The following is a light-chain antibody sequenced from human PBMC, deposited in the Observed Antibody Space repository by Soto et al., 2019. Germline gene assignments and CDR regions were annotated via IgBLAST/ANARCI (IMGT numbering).Light chain of an antibody. CDR3: ATWDDSLKGV. CDR2: TNN. CDR1: TSNIGSHS. V-gene: IGLV1-44*01. J-gene: IGLJ1*01. Sequence: QSVLTQPPSASGTPGQRVTISCSGSTSNIGSHSVNWFQHLPGTAPKLLIITNNQRPSGVPDRFSGYKSGTSASLVISGLQSEDEADYYCATWDDSLKGVFGTGTKATV.